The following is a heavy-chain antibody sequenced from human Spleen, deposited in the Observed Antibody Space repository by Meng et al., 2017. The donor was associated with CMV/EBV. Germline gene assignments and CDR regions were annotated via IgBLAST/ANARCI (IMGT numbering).Heavy chain of an antibody. CDR1: GFTFSNYW. CDR2: IKQDGSEK. V-gene: IGHV3-7*03. D-gene: IGHD2-2*02. Sequence: GGSLRLSCAASGFTFSNYWMTWVRQAPGKGLEWVANIKQDGSEKYYVDSVKGRFTISRDNAKNSLYLQMNSLRAEDTALYYCAGRRYCSSTSCYTLAFDIWGQGTMVTVSS. CDR3: AGRRYCSSTSCYTLAFDI. J-gene: IGHJ3*02.